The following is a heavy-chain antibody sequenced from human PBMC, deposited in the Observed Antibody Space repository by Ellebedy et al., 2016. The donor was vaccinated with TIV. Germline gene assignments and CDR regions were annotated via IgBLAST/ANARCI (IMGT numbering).Heavy chain of an antibody. CDR1: AFTVSSNY. Sequence: GESLKISCAASAFTVSSNYMSWVRQAPGKGLEWVSVIYSGGSTYYADSVKGRFTISRDNSKNTLYLQMNSLRAEDTAVYYCARGSSGWTIFDYWGQGTLVTVSS. D-gene: IGHD6-19*01. CDR2: IYSGGST. CDR3: ARGSSGWTIFDY. V-gene: IGHV3-53*01. J-gene: IGHJ4*02.